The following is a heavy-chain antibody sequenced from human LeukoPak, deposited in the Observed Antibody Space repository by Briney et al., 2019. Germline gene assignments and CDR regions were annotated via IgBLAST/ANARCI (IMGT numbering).Heavy chain of an antibody. CDR3: ARGSLGGSGYYSFDY. CDR2: INPNSGGT. D-gene: IGHD3-22*01. CDR1: GYTFTGYY. J-gene: IGHJ4*02. V-gene: IGHV1-2*02. Sequence: VASVTVSCKASGYTFTGYYMHWVRQAPGQGLEWMGWINPNSGGTNYAQKFQGRVTMTRDTSISTAYMELSRLRSDDTAVYYCARGSLGGSGYYSFDYWGQGTLVTVSS.